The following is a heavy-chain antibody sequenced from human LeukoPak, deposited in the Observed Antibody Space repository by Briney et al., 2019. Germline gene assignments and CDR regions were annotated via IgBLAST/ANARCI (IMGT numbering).Heavy chain of an antibody. Sequence: GGSLRLSCTASGFTFDDYAMQWVRQAPGKGLEWVSGIGWNSGIIGSADSVKGRFTISRDNAKNSLYLQMNSLRTEDTAFYYCARPYDNVTGYLDYWGQGTLVTVPS. V-gene: IGHV3-9*01. J-gene: IGHJ4*02. CDR2: IGWNSGII. CDR3: ARPYDNVTGYLDY. CDR1: GFTFDDYA. D-gene: IGHD3-9*01.